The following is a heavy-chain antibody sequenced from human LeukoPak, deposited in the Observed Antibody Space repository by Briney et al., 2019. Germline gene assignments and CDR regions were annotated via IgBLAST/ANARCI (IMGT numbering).Heavy chain of an antibody. D-gene: IGHD3-10*02. CDR2: ISSSASII. CDR3: AELGITMIGGV. V-gene: IGHV3-48*03. Sequence: PGGSLRLSCAASGITFSDYEMNWVRQAPGKGLEWVSYISSSASIIYYSDSVKGRFTISRDNAKNSLYLQMNSLRAEDTAVYYCAELGITMIGGVWGKGTTVTISS. J-gene: IGHJ6*04. CDR1: GITFSDYE.